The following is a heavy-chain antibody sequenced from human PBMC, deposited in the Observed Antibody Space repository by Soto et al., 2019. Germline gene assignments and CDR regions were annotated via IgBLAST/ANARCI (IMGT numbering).Heavy chain of an antibody. J-gene: IGHJ4*02. Sequence: QVQLVQSGAEVKKPGSSVKVSCKASGGTFSSYAISWVRQAPGQGLEWMGGIIPIFGTANYAQKFQGRVTITADESTSTAYMELSSLRSEDTAVYYCASSPGGYSGYGHGGGRYFDYWGQGTLVTVSS. CDR1: GGTFSSYA. V-gene: IGHV1-69*01. D-gene: IGHD5-12*01. CDR2: IIPIFGTA. CDR3: ASSPGGYSGYGHGGGRYFDY.